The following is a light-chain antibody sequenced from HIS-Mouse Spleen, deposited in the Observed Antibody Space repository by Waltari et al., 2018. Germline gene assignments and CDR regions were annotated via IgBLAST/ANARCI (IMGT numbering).Light chain of an antibody. V-gene: IGLV2-14*03. CDR1: SSDVGGFNY. Sequence: QSALTQPASVSGSPGQSITISCTGTSSDVGGFNYVSWYQQHPGKAPKIMIYDVSNRPSVVSNRFSGSKSGNTAFLTISGLQAEDEADYYCSSYTSSSTRVFGGGTKLTVL. CDR2: DVS. J-gene: IGLJ3*02. CDR3: SSYTSSSTRV.